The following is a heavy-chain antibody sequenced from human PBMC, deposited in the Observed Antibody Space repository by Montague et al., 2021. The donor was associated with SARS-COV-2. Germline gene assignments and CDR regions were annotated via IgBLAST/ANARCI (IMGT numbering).Heavy chain of an antibody. Sequence: SETLSLTCSRSGASIRGEDWKSTRQTPSHQGMSYAGVYYKKRTTYNNSLNRRVSISVDKSNNQFSLRLISVTAADTAVYYCARMIVQHAGMDVWGQGTTVTVSS. CDR3: ARMIVQHAGMDV. CDR2: VYYKKRT. CDR1: GASIRGED. D-gene: IGHD3-22*01. V-gene: IGHV4-59*01. J-gene: IGHJ6*02.